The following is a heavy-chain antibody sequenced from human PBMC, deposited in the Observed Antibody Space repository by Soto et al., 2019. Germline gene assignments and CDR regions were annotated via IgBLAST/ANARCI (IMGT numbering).Heavy chain of an antibody. CDR1: GFTFSSYA. J-gene: IGHJ4*02. D-gene: IGHD1-20*01. V-gene: IGHV3-30-3*01. CDR3: AREVLGFDY. CDR2: ISYDGSNK. Sequence: QVQLVESGGGVVQPGRSLRLSCAASGFTFSSYAMHWVRQAPGKGLEWVAVISYDGSNKYYADSVKGRFTISRDNSKNTLYLQMNSLRAEDTAVYYCAREVLGFDYWGPGTLVTVSS.